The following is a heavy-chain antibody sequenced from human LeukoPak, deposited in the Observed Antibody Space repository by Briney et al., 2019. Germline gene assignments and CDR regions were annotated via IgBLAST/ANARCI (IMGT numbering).Heavy chain of an antibody. V-gene: IGHV3-23*01. D-gene: IGHD6-19*01. J-gene: IGHJ4*02. CDR2: ITGGGTT. Sequence: GGSLRLSCAAPGFSFSSHGMNWVRQAPGKGLEWVSGITGGGTTYNADSVKGRVTISRDNSKNTLYLQMNSLRAEDTAVYYCAKDRHWLALDDWGQGTLVTVSS. CDR3: AKDRHWLALDD. CDR1: GFSFSSHG.